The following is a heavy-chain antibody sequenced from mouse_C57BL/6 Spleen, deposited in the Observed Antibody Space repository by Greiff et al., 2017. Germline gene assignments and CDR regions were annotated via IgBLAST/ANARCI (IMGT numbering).Heavy chain of an antibody. CDR2: IYPGDGDT. CDR3: AREEVSDYDYAMDY. J-gene: IGHJ4*01. Sequence: ESGAELVKPGASVKISCKASGYAFSSYWLNWVKQRPGKGLEWIGQIYPGDGDTNYNGKFKGKATLTADKSSSTAYMQLSSLTSEDSAVYFCAREEVSDYDYAMDYWGQGTSVTVSS. D-gene: IGHD2-4*01. CDR1: GYAFSSYW. V-gene: IGHV1-80*01.